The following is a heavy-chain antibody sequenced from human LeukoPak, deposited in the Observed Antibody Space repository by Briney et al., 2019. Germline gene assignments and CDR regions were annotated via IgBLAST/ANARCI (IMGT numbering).Heavy chain of an antibody. CDR2: TSYSGNT. J-gene: IGHJ6*02. Sequence: PETLSLTCIVSGGSIGNYYWNWIRQPPGKGLEWIGYTSYSGNTIYNPSLKSRVTISIDPFKNQLSLKVTSVTAADTAVYYCARDHGYFGMDVWGQGTTVTISS. CDR1: GGSIGNYY. V-gene: IGHV4-59*01. CDR3: ARDHGYFGMDV.